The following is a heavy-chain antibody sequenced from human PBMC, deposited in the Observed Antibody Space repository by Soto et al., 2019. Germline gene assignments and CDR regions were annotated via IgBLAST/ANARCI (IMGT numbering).Heavy chain of an antibody. D-gene: IGHD6-13*01. CDR1: GFTFSSYG. V-gene: IGHV3-30*03. Sequence: GSLRLSCAASGFTFSSYGMHWVRQAPGKGLEWVAVISYDGSNKYYADSVKGRFTISRDNAKNSLYLQMNSLRAEDTAVYFCARGYSSSPLFEDYFDYWGQGALVTVSS. CDR2: ISYDGSNK. J-gene: IGHJ4*02. CDR3: ARGYSSSPLFEDYFDY.